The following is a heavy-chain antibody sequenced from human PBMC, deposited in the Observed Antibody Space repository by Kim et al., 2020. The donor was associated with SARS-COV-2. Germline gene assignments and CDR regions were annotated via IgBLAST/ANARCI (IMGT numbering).Heavy chain of an antibody. CDR1: GFTFSGSA. Sequence: GGSLRLSCAASGFTFSGSAMHWVRQASGKGLEWVGRIRSKANSYATAYAASVKGRFTISRDDSKNTAYLQMNSLKTEDTAVYYCTRLMVGATPPYYYGMDVWGQGTTVTVSS. D-gene: IGHD1-26*01. CDR2: IRSKANSYAT. CDR3: TRLMVGATPPYYYGMDV. V-gene: IGHV3-73*01. J-gene: IGHJ6*02.